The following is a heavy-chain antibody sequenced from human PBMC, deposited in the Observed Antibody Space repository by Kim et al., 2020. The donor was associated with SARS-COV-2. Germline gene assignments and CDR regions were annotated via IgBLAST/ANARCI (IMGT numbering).Heavy chain of an antibody. J-gene: IGHJ4*02. D-gene: IGHD6-13*01. V-gene: IGHV4-4*02. Sequence: YNPSLKRRVTISVDKSKNQFSLKLSSVTAADTAVYYCASLRAYSSSWFDYWGQGTLVTVSS. CDR3: ASLRAYSSSWFDY.